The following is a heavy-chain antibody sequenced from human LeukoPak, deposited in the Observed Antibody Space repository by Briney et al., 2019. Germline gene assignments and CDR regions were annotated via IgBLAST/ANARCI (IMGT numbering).Heavy chain of an antibody. CDR2: INPNSGGT. V-gene: IGHV1-2*02. CDR3: ARDNRPMVAATWFDP. CDR1: GYTFTGYY. Sequence: GASVKVSCKASGYTFTGYYMHWVRQAPGQGLEWMGWINPNSGGTNYAQKFQGRVTMTRDMSTSTVYMELSSLRSEDTAVYYCARDNRPMVAATWFDPWGQGTLVTVSS. D-gene: IGHD2-15*01. J-gene: IGHJ5*02.